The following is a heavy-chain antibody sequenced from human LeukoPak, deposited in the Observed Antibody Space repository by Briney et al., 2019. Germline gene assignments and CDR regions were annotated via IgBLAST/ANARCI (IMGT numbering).Heavy chain of an antibody. CDR3: VRDRDWAFDY. J-gene: IGHJ4*02. CDR1: GFTFSSYG. D-gene: IGHD3-9*01. CDR2: IRAHGGDK. Sequence: GGSLRLSCAASGFTFSSYGMHWVRQAPGKALEWVAFIRAHGGDKYCADSVKGRFTISRDNSKNTRSLQMTSLRNEDTAVYYCVRDRDWAFDYWGQGTLVTVSS. V-gene: IGHV3-30*02.